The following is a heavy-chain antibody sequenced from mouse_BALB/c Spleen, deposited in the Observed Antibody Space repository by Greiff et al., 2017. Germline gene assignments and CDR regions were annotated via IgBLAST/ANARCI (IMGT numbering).Heavy chain of an antibody. CDR1: GYSITSDYA. CDR2: ISYSGST. V-gene: IGHV3-2*02. D-gene: IGHD4-1*01. CDR3: ARKGLTGYFDY. Sequence: EVKLQESGPGLVKPSQSLSLTCTVTGYSITSDYAWNWIRQFPGNKLEWMGYISYSGSTSYNPSLKSRISITRDTSKNQFFLQLNSVTTEDTATYYCARKGLTGYFDYWGQGTTLTVAS. J-gene: IGHJ2*01.